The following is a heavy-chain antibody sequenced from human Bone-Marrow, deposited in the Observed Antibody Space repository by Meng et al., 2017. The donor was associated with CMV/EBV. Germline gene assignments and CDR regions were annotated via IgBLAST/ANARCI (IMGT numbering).Heavy chain of an antibody. V-gene: IGHV4-59*01. CDR1: GGPISSYY. Sequence: SETLSLTCTVSGGPISSYYWSWIRQPPGKGLEWIGYIYYSGSTNYNPSLKSRVTISVDTSKNQFSLKLSSVTAADTAVYYCARDMGYRAYCSSTSCYSGRGGMDVWGQGTTVTVSS. J-gene: IGHJ6*02. CDR2: IYYSGST. CDR3: ARDMGYRAYCSSTSCYSGRGGMDV. D-gene: IGHD2-2*02.